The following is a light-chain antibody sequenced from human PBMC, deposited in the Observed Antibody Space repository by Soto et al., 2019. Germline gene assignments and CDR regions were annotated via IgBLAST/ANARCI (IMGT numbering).Light chain of an antibody. Sequence: DVQMTQSPSTLSASVGDKVTITCRASQSLPSSWLAWFQQRPWKAPKVLIYKGSALASGVSSRFSGSETGKKFTLTNSSLQPGDFATYFCQQYAAPSPWTFDQGIRV. V-gene: IGKV1-5*03. J-gene: IGKJ1*01. CDR1: QSLPSSW. CDR3: QQYAAPSPWT. CDR2: KGS.